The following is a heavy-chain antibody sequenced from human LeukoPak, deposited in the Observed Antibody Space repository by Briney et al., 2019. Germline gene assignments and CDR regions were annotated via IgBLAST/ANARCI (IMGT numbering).Heavy chain of an antibody. CDR1: GYTFTGYF. J-gene: IGHJ3*02. D-gene: IGHD3-22*01. CDR2: INPNSGGT. V-gene: IGHV1-2*02. Sequence: ASVKVSCKASGYTFTGYFIHWVRQAPGQGLEWMGWINPNSGGTNYAQKFQGRVTMTRDTSISTAYMELSRLRSDDTAVYYCARGNYDSSGYYLNAFDIWGQGTMVTVSS. CDR3: ARGNYDSSGYYLNAFDI.